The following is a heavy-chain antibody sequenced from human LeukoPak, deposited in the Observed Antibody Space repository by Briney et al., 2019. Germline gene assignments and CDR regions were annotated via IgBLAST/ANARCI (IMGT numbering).Heavy chain of an antibody. CDR1: GGSISSSSYY. CDR2: INHSGST. V-gene: IGHV4-39*06. Sequence: SETLSLTCTVSGGSISSSSYYWSWIRQPPGKGLEWIGEINHSGSTNYNPSLKSRVTISVDTSKNQFPLKLSSVTAADTAVYYCAREGRSQFTHWGQGTLVTVSS. D-gene: IGHD5-24*01. J-gene: IGHJ4*02. CDR3: AREGRSQFTH.